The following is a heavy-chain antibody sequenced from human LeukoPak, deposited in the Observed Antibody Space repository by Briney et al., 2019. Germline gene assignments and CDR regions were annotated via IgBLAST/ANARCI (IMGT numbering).Heavy chain of an antibody. CDR3: ARAKVVVVVAAPTENAFDI. Sequence: SVKVSCKASGGTFSSYAISWVRQAPGQGLEWMGRIIPIFGTANYTQKFQGRVTITTDESTSTAYMELSSLRSEDTAVYYCARAKVVVVVAAPTENAFDIWGQGTMVTVSS. CDR1: GGTFSSYA. J-gene: IGHJ3*02. CDR2: IIPIFGTA. D-gene: IGHD2-15*01. V-gene: IGHV1-69*05.